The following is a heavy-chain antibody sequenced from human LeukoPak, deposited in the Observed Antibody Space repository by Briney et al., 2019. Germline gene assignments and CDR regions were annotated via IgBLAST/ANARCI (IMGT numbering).Heavy chain of an antibody. D-gene: IGHD3-22*01. CDR3: AKAPRIGGYYLWFDY. Sequence: SGGSLRLSCAAHGYTFSSSAMSWVRQAPGKGLGWVSAISGSGGSTYYADSVKGRFTISRDNSKNTLYLQMNSLRAEDTAVYYCAKAPRIGGYYLWFDYWGQGTLVTVSS. CDR1: GYTFSSSA. J-gene: IGHJ4*02. CDR2: ISGSGGST. V-gene: IGHV3-23*01.